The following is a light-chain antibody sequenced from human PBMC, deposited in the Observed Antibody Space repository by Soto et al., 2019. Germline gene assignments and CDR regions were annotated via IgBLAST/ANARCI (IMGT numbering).Light chain of an antibody. CDR1: NIGSKI. CDR3: QVWVGPSERI. Sequence: SYELTQPPSVSVAPGQTATITCGGDNIGSKIVHWYQHNPGQAPVLVVHDDDDLPSGIPERFSGSNSGQTATLTISRVEAGDEADYYCQVWVGPSERIFGGGTKLTVL. CDR2: DDD. V-gene: IGLV3-21*02. J-gene: IGLJ2*01.